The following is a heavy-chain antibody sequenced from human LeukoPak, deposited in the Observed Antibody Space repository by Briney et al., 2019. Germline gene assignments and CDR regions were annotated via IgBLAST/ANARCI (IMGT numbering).Heavy chain of an antibody. Sequence: PGGSLRLSCAASGFTFSSYSMNWVRQALGKGLEWVSSISSSSSYIYYADSVKGRFTISRDNAKNSLYLQMNSLRAEDTAVYYCAIDVLSYSKSSFGYWGQGTLVTVSS. CDR2: ISSSSSYI. CDR1: GFTFSSYS. V-gene: IGHV3-21*01. J-gene: IGHJ4*02. D-gene: IGHD4-11*01. CDR3: AIDVLSYSKSSFGY.